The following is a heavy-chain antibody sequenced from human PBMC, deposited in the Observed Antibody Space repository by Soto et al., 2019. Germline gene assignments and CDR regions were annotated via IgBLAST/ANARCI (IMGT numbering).Heavy chain of an antibody. V-gene: IGHV3-7*03. CDR3: ARDEHIVVVPAGGMDV. D-gene: IGHD2-2*01. Sequence: EVQLVESGGGLAQHGGSLRLSCAASGFTFSSYWMSWVRQAPGKGLEWVANIKQDGSEKYYVDSVKGRFTISRDNAKNSLYLQMNSLRAEDTAVYYCARDEHIVVVPAGGMDVWGQGTTVTVSS. J-gene: IGHJ6*02. CDR2: IKQDGSEK. CDR1: GFTFSSYW.